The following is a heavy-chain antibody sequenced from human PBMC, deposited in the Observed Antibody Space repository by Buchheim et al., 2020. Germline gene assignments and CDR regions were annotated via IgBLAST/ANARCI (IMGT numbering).Heavy chain of an antibody. D-gene: IGHD3-10*01. V-gene: IGHV3-11*01. CDR1: GFTFSDSY. J-gene: IGHJ4*02. Sequence: QVHLVESGGALVKPGGSLRLSCAASGFTFSDSYMSWIRQAPGKGLEWVSYISSSGNTIYYADSVKGRFTLPRDNPKNSLYPQMNSLSAEDTAVYYCAKDLISGYWGQGTL. CDR2: ISSSGNTI. CDR3: AKDLISGY.